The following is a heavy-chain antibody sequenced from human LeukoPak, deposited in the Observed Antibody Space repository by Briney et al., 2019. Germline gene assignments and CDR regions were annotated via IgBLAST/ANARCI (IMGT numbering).Heavy chain of an antibody. Sequence: GRSLRLPCAASGFTFSSYAMHWVRQAPGKGQEWVAVISYDGSNKYYADSVKGRFTISRDNSKNTLYLQMNSLRAEDTAVYYCARDRDSSSWSRGYFDYWGQGTLVTVSS. J-gene: IGHJ4*02. CDR1: GFTFSSYA. CDR2: ISYDGSNK. D-gene: IGHD6-13*01. V-gene: IGHV3-30*04. CDR3: ARDRDSSSWSRGYFDY.